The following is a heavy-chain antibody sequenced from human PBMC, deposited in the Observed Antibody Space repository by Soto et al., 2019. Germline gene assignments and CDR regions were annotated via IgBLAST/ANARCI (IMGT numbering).Heavy chain of an antibody. J-gene: IGHJ5*02. CDR3: AKIEMGWFAH. V-gene: IGHV3-23*01. D-gene: IGHD2-8*01. CDR1: GFSFFSYA. Sequence: GGALRLSCTGSGFSFFSYAMSWVRQAPGKGLEWVSTISGSGGHTYYADSVKGRFVVSRDNDKNTVYLHMSSLTGEDTAVYFCAKIEMGWFAHWGQGTQVTVSS. CDR2: ISGSGGHT.